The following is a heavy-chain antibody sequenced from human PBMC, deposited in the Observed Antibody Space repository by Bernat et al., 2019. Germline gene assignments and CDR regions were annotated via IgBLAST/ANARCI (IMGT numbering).Heavy chain of an antibody. D-gene: IGHD2-2*01. Sequence: QVQLVESGGGLVKPGGSLRLSCAASGFTFSDYYMSWIRQAPGKGLEWVSYISSSSSYTNYADSVKGRFTISRDNAKNSLYLQMNSLRAEDTAVYYCASEEYQLLSYFDYWGQGTLVTVSS. CDR1: GFTFSDYY. J-gene: IGHJ4*02. CDR3: ASEEYQLLSYFDY. V-gene: IGHV3-11*05. CDR2: ISSSSSYT.